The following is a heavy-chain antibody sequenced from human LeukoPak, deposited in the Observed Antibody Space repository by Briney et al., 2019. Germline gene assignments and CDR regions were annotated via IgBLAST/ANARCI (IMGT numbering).Heavy chain of an antibody. D-gene: IGHD5-18*01. CDR1: GFTFRSYV. V-gene: IGHV3-23*01. CDR2: IDESGATT. J-gene: IGHJ4*02. Sequence: GGSLRLSCAASGFTFRSYVMSWVRQAPGKGLEWVSVIDESGATTFYADSVKGRFTISRDNSKNSLHLQMNSLRAEDTAVYYCARVLRFNTARSFDYWGQGTLVTVSS. CDR3: ARVLRFNTARSFDY.